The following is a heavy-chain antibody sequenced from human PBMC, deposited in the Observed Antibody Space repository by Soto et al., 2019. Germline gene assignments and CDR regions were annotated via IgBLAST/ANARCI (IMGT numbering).Heavy chain of an antibody. CDR3: ARFSSYYFDS. CDR1: GASINSSDW. V-gene: IGHV4-4*02. J-gene: IGHJ4*02. Sequence: SVTLALTCTVSGASINSSDWWTWVRQSPGRGLEWIASVYHSGSTNYNPSLKSRVTISVDTSKNQFSLKLSSVTAADTAVYYCARFSSYYFDSWGQGTLVTVSS. CDR2: VYHSGST. D-gene: IGHD6-6*01.